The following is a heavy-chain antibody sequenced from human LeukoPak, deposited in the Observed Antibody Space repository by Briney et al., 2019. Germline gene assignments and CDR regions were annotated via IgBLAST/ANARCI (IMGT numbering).Heavy chain of an antibody. J-gene: IGHJ6*02. CDR2: IYYSGST. D-gene: IGHD4-17*01. Sequence: PSETLSLTCTVSGGSISSYYWSWIRQPPGKGLEWIGYIYYSGSTYYNPSLKSRVTISVDTSKNQFSLKLSSVTAADTAVYYCARDYGDYYYYYGMDVWGQGTTVTVSS. CDR1: GGSISSYY. CDR3: ARDYGDYYYYYGMDV. V-gene: IGHV4-59*12.